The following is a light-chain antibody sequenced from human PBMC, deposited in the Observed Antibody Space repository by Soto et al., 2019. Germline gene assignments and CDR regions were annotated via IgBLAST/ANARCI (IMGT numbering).Light chain of an antibody. CDR3: SSYTSSSTVV. CDR2: DVT. Sequence: QSALTQPASVSGSPGQSVTISCSGSSSDVGAYNYVSWYQRHPGTAPKLMIYDVTNRPSGVSNRFSGSKSGNTASLTISGLQAEDEADYFCSSYTSSSTVVFGGGTKLTVL. V-gene: IGLV2-14*01. CDR1: SSDVGAYNY. J-gene: IGLJ3*02.